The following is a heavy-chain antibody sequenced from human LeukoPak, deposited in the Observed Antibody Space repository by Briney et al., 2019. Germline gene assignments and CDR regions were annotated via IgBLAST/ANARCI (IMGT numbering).Heavy chain of an antibody. V-gene: IGHV3-23*01. CDR1: GFTFSSYA. Sequence: GGFLRLSCGASGFTFSSYAMSWVRQAPGKGLEWVSAISSSGGTTYSADSVKGRFTISRDNSKNTVYLQMNSLRAEDTAVYYCAKDLVPTTLGYFQHWGQGTLVTVSS. CDR3: AKDLVPTTLGYFQH. D-gene: IGHD2-2*01. J-gene: IGHJ1*01. CDR2: ISSSGGTT.